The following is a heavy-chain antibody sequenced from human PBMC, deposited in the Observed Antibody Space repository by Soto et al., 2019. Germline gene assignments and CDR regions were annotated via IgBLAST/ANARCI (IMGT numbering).Heavy chain of an antibody. CDR2: ISYDGSGK. CDR1: GFTFSAYT. V-gene: IGHV3-30-3*01. D-gene: IGHD6-13*01. CDR3: ARGSSSSWTRYYFDY. Sequence: QVQLVESGGGVVQPGRSLRLSCAASGFTFSAYTMHWVRQAPGKGLEWVAFISYDGSGKYYAGSVKGRFSISRDNSRNTLYLQMNSLRAEDTAVYYCARGSSSSWTRYYFDYWGQGTLVTVSS. J-gene: IGHJ4*02.